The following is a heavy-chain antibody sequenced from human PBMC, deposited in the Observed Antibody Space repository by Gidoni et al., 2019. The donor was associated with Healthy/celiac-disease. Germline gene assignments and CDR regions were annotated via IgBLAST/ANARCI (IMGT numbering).Heavy chain of an antibody. CDR2: IKSKTDGGTT. J-gene: IGHJ4*02. CDR3: TTLGVRGPIRSDY. CDR1: GFTFSNAW. D-gene: IGHD3-10*01. Sequence: EVQLVESGGGLVKPGGSLRLSCAASGFTFSNAWMSWVRQAPGKGLEWVGRIKSKTDGGTTDYAAPVKGRFTISRDDSKNTLYLQMNSLKTEDTAVYYCTTLGVRGPIRSDYWGQGTLVTVSS. V-gene: IGHV3-15*01.